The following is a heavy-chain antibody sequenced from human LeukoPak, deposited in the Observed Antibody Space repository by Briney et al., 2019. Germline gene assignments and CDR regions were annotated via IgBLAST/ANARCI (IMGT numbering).Heavy chain of an antibody. CDR3: ARALYYYDSSGYSYYFDY. J-gene: IGHJ4*02. Sequence: SETLSLTCTVSGGSISSGDYYWSWIRQPPGKGLEWIGYIYYSGSTYYNPSLKSRVTISVDTSKNQFSLKLSSVTAADTAVYYCARALYYYDSSGYSYYFDYWGQGTLVTVSS. CDR2: IYYSGST. V-gene: IGHV4-30-4*08. D-gene: IGHD3-22*01. CDR1: GGSISSGDYY.